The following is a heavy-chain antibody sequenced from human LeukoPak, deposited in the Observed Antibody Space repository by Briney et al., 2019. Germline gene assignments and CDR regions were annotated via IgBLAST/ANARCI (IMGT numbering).Heavy chain of an antibody. Sequence: SETLSLTCAVSGYSITSGYYWGWIRQPPGKGLEWIGSIFHSGSTYYNPSLKSRVNMSVDTSKNQISLKLSSVTAADTAVYYCARASGSYGSGSYYYYGMDVWGKGTTVTVSS. J-gene: IGHJ6*04. D-gene: IGHD3-10*01. V-gene: IGHV4-38-2*01. CDR1: GYSITSGYY. CDR3: ARASGSYGSGSYYYYGMDV. CDR2: IFHSGST.